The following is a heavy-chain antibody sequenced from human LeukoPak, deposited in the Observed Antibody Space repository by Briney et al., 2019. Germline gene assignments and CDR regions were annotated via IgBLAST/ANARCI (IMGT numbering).Heavy chain of an antibody. CDR3: AREISVTGTMIDY. Sequence: ASVKVTCKASGYTFTNYGIGWVREGPGQGHEWMGWINPNSGGTNYAQTFQGRVTLTRDTSISTAYMELSRLSSDDTAVYYCAREISVTGTMIDYWGQGTPVTVSS. CDR2: INPNSGGT. J-gene: IGHJ4*02. CDR1: GYTFTNYG. D-gene: IGHD1-1*01. V-gene: IGHV1-2*02.